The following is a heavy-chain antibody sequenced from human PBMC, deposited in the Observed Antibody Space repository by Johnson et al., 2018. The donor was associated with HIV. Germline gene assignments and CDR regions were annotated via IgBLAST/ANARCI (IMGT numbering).Heavy chain of an antibody. V-gene: IGHV3-30*02. J-gene: IGHJ3*02. CDR2: IRYDGSNK. CDR3: AKETPSSGGTFDI. CDR1: GFIFSSYG. Sequence: VQLVESGGGVVQPGGSLRLSCAASGFIFSSYGMHWVRQAPGKGLEWVAFIRYDGSNKYYADSVKGRFTISRDNSKNTLYLQMNSLRAEDTAVYYCAKETPSSGGTFDIWGQGTMVTVSS. D-gene: IGHD6-25*01.